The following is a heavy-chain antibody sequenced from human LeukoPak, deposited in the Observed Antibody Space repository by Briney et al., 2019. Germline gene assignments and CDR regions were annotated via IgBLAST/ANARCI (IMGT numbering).Heavy chain of an antibody. J-gene: IGHJ4*02. CDR1: GFSVSSNY. V-gene: IGHV3-53*01. CDR3: ASDRWFGESHFDY. CDR2: IYSGGST. Sequence: PGGSLRLSCAASGFSVSSNYMSWVRQAPGKGLEWVSVIYSGGSTYYADSVKGRFTISRDNSKNTLYLQMNSLRAEDTAVYYCASDRWFGESHFDYWGQGTLVTVSP. D-gene: IGHD3-10*01.